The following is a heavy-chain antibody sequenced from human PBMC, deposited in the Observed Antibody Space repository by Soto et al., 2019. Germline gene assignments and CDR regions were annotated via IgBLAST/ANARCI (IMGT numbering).Heavy chain of an antibody. J-gene: IGHJ4*02. V-gene: IGHV1-18*01. CDR3: ARGDGDTLDY. CDR2: INAYVGET. Sequence: QVQLVQSGAEVKKPGASVKVSCKASGYSFTHYGITWVRQAPGQGLEWTGWINAYVGETKSAQKYEGRVTVTMDTSTNTAYLELRSLRSDDTAVCYCARGDGDTLDYWGQGTLV. CDR1: GYSFTHYG.